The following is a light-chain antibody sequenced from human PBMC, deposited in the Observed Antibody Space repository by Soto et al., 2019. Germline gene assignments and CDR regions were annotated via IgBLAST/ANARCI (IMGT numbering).Light chain of an antibody. J-gene: IGLJ1*01. CDR2: EVN. CDR3: SSYAGRNHFDV. V-gene: IGLV2-8*01. Sequence: QSALTQPPSASGSPGQSVTISCTGTSSDVGGYDYVFWYQQHPGKAPKLMIYEVNKRPSGVPDRFSGSKSGNTASLTVSGLQAEDEADYYCSSYAGRNHFDVFGSGTKVTVL. CDR1: SSDVGGYDY.